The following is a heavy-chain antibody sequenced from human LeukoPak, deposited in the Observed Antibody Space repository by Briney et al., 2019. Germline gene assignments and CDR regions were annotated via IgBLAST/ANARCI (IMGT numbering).Heavy chain of an antibody. Sequence: ASMKVSCKASGYTFTIYYIHWVRQAPGQGLEWMGMINPSGGSATYAQKFQGRVTMTRDTSTSTVYMELSSLRSEDTAVYYCARARDTGDYWGQGTLVTVSS. CDR2: INPSGGSA. CDR3: ARARDTGDY. V-gene: IGHV1-46*01. CDR1: GYTFTIYY. D-gene: IGHD3-16*02. J-gene: IGHJ4*02.